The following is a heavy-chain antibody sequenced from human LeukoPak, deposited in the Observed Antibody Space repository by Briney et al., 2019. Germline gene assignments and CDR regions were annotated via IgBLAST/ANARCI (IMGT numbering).Heavy chain of an antibody. CDR3: AKDGRQQPFS. V-gene: IGHV3-30*02. Sequence: GGSLRLSCVASGFNFIIYGMHWVRQAPGKGLEWVAFIRYDGSDKYYADSVKGRLTISRDNSKNTLYLQMDSLRAEDTAVYYCAKDGRQQPFSWGQGTLVTVSS. J-gene: IGHJ5*02. CDR2: IRYDGSDK. CDR1: GFNFIIYG. D-gene: IGHD6-13*01.